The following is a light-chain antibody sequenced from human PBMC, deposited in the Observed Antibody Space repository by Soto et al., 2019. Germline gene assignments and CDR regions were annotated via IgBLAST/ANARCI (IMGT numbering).Light chain of an antibody. CDR1: SSDVGGYDY. V-gene: IGLV2-14*01. CDR3: CSYTGSLTLL. Sequence: QSALTQPASVSGSPGQSITISCTGSSSDVGGYDYVSWYQQHPGKAPKLMIYEVSNRPSGVSNRFSGSKSCNTASLTISGLQAEDEGDYYCCSYTGSLTLLFGGGTKVTVL. CDR2: EVS. J-gene: IGLJ2*01.